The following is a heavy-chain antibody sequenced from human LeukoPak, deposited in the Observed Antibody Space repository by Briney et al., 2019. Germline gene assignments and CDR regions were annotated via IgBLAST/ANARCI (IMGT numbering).Heavy chain of an antibody. CDR1: GGTFSSYA. Sequence: GASVKVSCKASGGTFSSYAISWVRQAPEQGLEWMGGIIPIFGTANYAQKFQGRVTITADESTSTAYMELSSLRSEDTAVYYCASPNYYDSSGYYSFDYWGQGTLVTVSS. D-gene: IGHD3-22*01. CDR2: IIPIFGTA. V-gene: IGHV1-69*13. CDR3: ASPNYYDSSGYYSFDY. J-gene: IGHJ4*02.